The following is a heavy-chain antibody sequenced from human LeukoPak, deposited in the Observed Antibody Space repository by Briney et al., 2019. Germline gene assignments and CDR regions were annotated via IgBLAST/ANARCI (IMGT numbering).Heavy chain of an antibody. CDR1: GFTFSSFW. CDR2: IKQDGSEK. D-gene: IGHD4-17*01. J-gene: IGHJ4*02. CDR3: ARDSIHYGDYVYFDY. Sequence: GWSLRLSCAASGFTFSSFWMSWVRQAPGKGVEWVANIKQDGSEKYSVGSVKGRFTISRDNADNSLYLQMNSLRAEDTAMYYCARDSIHYGDYVYFDYWGQGTLVTVSS. V-gene: IGHV3-7*05.